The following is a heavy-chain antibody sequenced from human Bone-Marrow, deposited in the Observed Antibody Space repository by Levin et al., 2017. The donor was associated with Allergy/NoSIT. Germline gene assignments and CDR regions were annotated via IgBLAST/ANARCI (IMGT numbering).Heavy chain of an antibody. CDR2: IYYSGST. D-gene: IGHD3-9*01. CDR1: GGSISSYY. Sequence: PSETLSLTCTVSGGSISSYYWSWIRQPPGKGLEWIGYIYYSGSTNYNPSLKSRVTISVDTSKNQFSLKLSSVTAADTAVYYCASSRTTYYDILTGSQSYYYYGMDVWGQGTTVTVSS. V-gene: IGHV4-59*01. CDR3: ASSRTTYYDILTGSQSYYYYGMDV. J-gene: IGHJ6*02.